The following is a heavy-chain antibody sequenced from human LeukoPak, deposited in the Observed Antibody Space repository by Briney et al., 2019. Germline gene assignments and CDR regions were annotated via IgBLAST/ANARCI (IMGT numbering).Heavy chain of an antibody. D-gene: IGHD3-10*01. CDR2: INPSGGST. V-gene: IGHV1-46*01. Sequence: GASVKVSCKASGYTFTSYYMHWVRQAPGQGLEWMGIINPSGGSTSYAQKFQSRVTMTRDMSTSTVYMELSSLRSEDTAVYYCARDVSRFGEFDYWGQGTLVTVSS. CDR1: GYTFTSYY. CDR3: ARDVSRFGEFDY. J-gene: IGHJ4*02.